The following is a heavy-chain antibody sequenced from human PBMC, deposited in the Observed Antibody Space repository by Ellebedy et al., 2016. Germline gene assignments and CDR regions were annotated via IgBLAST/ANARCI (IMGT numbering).Heavy chain of an antibody. CDR1: GGTFSSYA. CDR2: INTNTGNP. D-gene: IGHD5-12*01. Sequence: ASVKVSCKASGGTFSSYAISWVRQAPGQGLEWTGWINTNTGNPTYAQGFTGHFVFSLDTSASTAYLQISSLKAEDTAVYYCAPSGNEYYFDYWGQGTLVTVSS. V-gene: IGHV7-4-1*02. J-gene: IGHJ4*02. CDR3: APSGNEYYFDY.